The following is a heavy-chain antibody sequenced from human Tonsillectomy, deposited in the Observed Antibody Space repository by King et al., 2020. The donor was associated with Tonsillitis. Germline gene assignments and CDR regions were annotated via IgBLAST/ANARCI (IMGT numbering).Heavy chain of an antibody. D-gene: IGHD1-20*01. CDR2: INHSGST. CDR3: ARHNWNDPYHY. CDR1: GGSFSGYY. Sequence: VQLQQWGAGLLKPSETLSLTCIVYGGSFSGYYWSWIRQPPGKGLEWSGEINHSGSTNYNPSLKRRVTISVDTSKNPISLKLSSVTAADTAVYYCARHNWNDPYHYGGQGTLVTVPS. J-gene: IGHJ4*02. V-gene: IGHV4-34*01.